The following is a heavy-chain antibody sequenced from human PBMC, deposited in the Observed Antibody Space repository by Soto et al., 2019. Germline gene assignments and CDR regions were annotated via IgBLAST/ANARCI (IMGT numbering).Heavy chain of an antibody. CDR3: ARAQDSAAGDAFDI. J-gene: IGHJ3*02. CDR1: EFTFSSYG. CDR2: IWYDGSNK. V-gene: IGHV3-33*01. D-gene: IGHD6-13*01. Sequence: GGSLRLSCAASEFTFSSYGMHWVRQAPGKGLEWVAVIWYDGSNKYYADSVKGRFTISRDNSKNTLYLQMNSLRAEDTAVYYCARAQDSAAGDAFDIWGQGTMVTVSS.